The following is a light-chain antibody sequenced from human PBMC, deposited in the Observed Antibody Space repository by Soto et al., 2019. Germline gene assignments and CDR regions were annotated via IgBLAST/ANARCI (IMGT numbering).Light chain of an antibody. CDR2: EDS. V-gene: IGLV2-23*01. Sequence: QSVLTQPASVSGSPGQSITISCTGTSSDVGNYNLVSWYQQHPGKAPKLMIYEDSKRPSGVSNRFSGSKSGNTASLTISGLQAEDEADYYCCSYAGIRVFGGGTQLTVL. CDR1: SSDVGNYNL. CDR3: CSYAGIRV. J-gene: IGLJ3*02.